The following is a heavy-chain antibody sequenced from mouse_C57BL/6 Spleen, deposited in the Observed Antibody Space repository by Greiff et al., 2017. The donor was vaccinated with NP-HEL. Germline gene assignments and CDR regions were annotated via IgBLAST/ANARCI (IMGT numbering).Heavy chain of an antibody. J-gene: IGHJ2*01. D-gene: IGHD3-2*02. Sequence: EVQRVESGGGLVQPGGSLSLSCAASGFTFTDYYMSWVRQPPGKALEWLGFIRNKANGYTTEYGASVKGRFTISRDNSQSILYLQMNAQRAEDSATYYCARYWPAQATFDYWGQGTTLTVSS. CDR2: IRNKANGYTT. CDR3: ARYWPAQATFDY. V-gene: IGHV7-3*01. CDR1: GFTFTDYY.